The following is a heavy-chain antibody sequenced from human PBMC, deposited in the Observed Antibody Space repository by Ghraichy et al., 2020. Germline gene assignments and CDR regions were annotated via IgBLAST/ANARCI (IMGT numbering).Heavy chain of an antibody. V-gene: IGHV4-4*02. CDR3: ASRTVTTSGAGG. J-gene: IGHJ4*02. D-gene: IGHD4-17*01. Sequence: ESLNISCAVSGGSISSSNWWSWVRQPPGKGLEWIGEIYHSGSTNYNPSLKSRVTISVDKSKNQFSLKLSSVTAADTAVYYCASRTVTTSGAGGWGQGTLVTVSS. CDR2: IYHSGST. CDR1: GGSISSSNW.